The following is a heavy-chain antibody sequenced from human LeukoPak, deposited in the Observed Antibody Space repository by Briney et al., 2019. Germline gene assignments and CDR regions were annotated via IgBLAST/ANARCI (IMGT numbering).Heavy chain of an antibody. Sequence: ASVKVSCKASGYTFTSYYMHWVRQAPGQGLEWMGIINPSGGSTSYAQKFQGRVTMTRDTSTSTVYMELSSLRSEDTAVYYCARERTCSCTSCYYYYGMDVWGQGTTVTVSS. D-gene: IGHD2-2*01. CDR3: ARERTCSCTSCYYYYGMDV. V-gene: IGHV1-46*01. CDR1: GYTFTSYY. CDR2: INPSGGST. J-gene: IGHJ6*02.